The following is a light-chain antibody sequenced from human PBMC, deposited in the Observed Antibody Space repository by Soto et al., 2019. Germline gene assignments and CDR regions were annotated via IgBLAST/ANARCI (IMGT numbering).Light chain of an antibody. CDR3: SSYTSSSARYVV. V-gene: IGLV2-14*03. Sequence: QSALTQPASVSGAPGQSITISCSGTSTDVGGYNYASWYQHHPGDATILMIYHISNRPSIVSHRFSGSKYCNTPSLTISGLQAEDEDGYYCSSYTSSSARYVVFGGGTKLTVL. CDR1: STDVGGYNY. J-gene: IGLJ2*01. CDR2: HIS.